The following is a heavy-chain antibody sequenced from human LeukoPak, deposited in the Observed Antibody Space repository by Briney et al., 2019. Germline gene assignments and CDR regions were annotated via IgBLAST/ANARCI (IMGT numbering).Heavy chain of an antibody. CDR1: GYTFTSYG. CDR3: ARGGYCSSTSCYSCDY. J-gene: IGHJ4*02. Sequence: GASVKVSCKASGYTFTSYGISWVRQAPGQGLEWMGWVSAYNGNTNYAQKLQGRVTMTTDTSTSTAYMELRSLRSDDTAVYYCARGGYCSSTSCYSCDYWGQGTLVTVSS. V-gene: IGHV1-18*01. CDR2: VSAYNGNT. D-gene: IGHD2-2*01.